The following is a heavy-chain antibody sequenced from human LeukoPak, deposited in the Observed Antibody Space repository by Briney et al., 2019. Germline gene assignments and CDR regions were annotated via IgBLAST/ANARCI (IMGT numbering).Heavy chain of an antibody. J-gene: IGHJ5*02. Sequence: PSETLALTCTGSGYYISRGYYWGWIRQPPGKGLEWIGSMYHSGSTYYNPSRKSRVTISVDTSKHQFSLKLSSVTAADTAVYYCARPVADNHLNWFDPWGQGTLVTVSS. CDR3: ARPVADNHLNWFDP. D-gene: IGHD6-19*01. CDR2: MYHSGST. V-gene: IGHV4-38-2*02. CDR1: GYYISRGYY.